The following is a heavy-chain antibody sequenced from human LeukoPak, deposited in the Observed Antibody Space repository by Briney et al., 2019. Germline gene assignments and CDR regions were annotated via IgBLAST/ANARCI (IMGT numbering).Heavy chain of an antibody. CDR2: ITSGGGST. J-gene: IGHJ4*02. V-gene: IGHV3-23*01. D-gene: IGHD2-2*01. Sequence: PGGSLRLSCAASGFTFSSYAMSCVRRAPGEGVGWVSLITSGGGSTYHADAVKGRFTISRDNSKDTLYLQMTSLRAEDTAVYYCTKDHPDCRGTSCLLFDSWGQGTLVTVSS. CDR1: GFTFSSYA. CDR3: TKDHPDCRGTSCLLFDS.